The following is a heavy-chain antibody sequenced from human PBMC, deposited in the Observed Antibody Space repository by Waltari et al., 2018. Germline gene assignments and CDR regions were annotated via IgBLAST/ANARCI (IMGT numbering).Heavy chain of an antibody. Sequence: QLQLQESGPRLVTPSETLSLTCSVSGDSITSSNSYLAWIRQPPGKGLEWIGSVYYTGSTYYKASLKSRVTISVDTSKNYFSLSLTSVTATDTAIYFCARTFMVRTIRSRGWFDPWGQGTLVTVSS. V-gene: IGHV4-39*02. D-gene: IGHD3-10*01. CDR2: VYYTGST. CDR3: ARTFMVRTIRSRGWFDP. J-gene: IGHJ5*02. CDR1: GDSITSSNSY.